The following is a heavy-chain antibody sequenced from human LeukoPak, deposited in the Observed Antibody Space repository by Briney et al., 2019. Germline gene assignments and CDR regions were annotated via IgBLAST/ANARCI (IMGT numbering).Heavy chain of an antibody. CDR1: GFTFSSYS. V-gene: IGHV3-48*04. D-gene: IGHD2-2*01. CDR2: ISSSSTI. J-gene: IGHJ4*02. Sequence: GGSLRLSCAASGFTFSSYSMNWVRQAPGKGLEWVSYISSSSTIYYADSVKGRFTISRDNAKNSLYLQMNSLRAEDTAVHYCARLAICSSTSCFRYFDYWGQGTLVTVSS. CDR3: ARLAICSSTSCFRYFDY.